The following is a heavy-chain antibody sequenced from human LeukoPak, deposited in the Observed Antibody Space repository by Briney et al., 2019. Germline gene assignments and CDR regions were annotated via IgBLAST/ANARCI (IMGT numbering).Heavy chain of an antibody. J-gene: IGHJ4*02. CDR3: ARAPLTGYYNPLDY. D-gene: IGHD3-9*01. V-gene: IGHV3-66*01. CDR1: GFSVTNNY. Sequence: GGSLRLSCAASGFSVTNNYMSWVRQAPGKGLEWVSVIYSGGSTYYADSVKGRFTISRDNSKNMLFLQMNSLRVEDTAIYYCARAPLTGYYNPLDYWGQGTLVTVSS. CDR2: IYSGGST.